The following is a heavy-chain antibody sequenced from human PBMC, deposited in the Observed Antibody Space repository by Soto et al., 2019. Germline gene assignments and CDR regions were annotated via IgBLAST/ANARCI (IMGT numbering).Heavy chain of an antibody. CDR2: ISAYNGNT. J-gene: IGHJ4*02. CDR3: ARDLPENSSGWYFY. D-gene: IGHD6-19*01. V-gene: IGHV1-18*01. Sequence: ASVKVSCKASGYTFTSYGISWVRQAPGQGLEWMGWISAYNGNTNYAQKLQGRVTMTTDTSTSTAYMELRSLRSDDTAVYYCARDLPENSSGWYFYWGQGTLVTVSS. CDR1: GYTFTSYG.